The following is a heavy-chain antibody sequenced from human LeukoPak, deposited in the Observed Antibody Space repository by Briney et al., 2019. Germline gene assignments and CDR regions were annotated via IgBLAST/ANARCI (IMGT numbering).Heavy chain of an antibody. V-gene: IGHV4-39*07. CDR1: GGSIRSSSYY. CDR3: ATGYDSSGYYYVPFDY. D-gene: IGHD3-22*01. Sequence: SETLSLTCTVSGGSIRSSSYYWGWIRQPPGKGLEWIGSIYYSGSTYYNPSLKSRVTISVDTSKNQFSLKLSSVTAADTAVYYCATGYDSSGYYYVPFDYWGQGTLVTVSS. J-gene: IGHJ4*02. CDR2: IYYSGST.